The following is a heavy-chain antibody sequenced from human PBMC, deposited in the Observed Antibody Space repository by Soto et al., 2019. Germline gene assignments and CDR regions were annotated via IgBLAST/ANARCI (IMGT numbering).Heavy chain of an antibody. J-gene: IGHJ4*02. CDR3: AREPSIAAAVTQDY. V-gene: IGHV4-34*01. CDR1: GGSFSGYY. D-gene: IGHD6-13*01. Sequence: SETLSLTCAVYGGSFSGYYWSWIRQPPGKGLEWIGEINHSGSTNYNPSLKSRVTISVDTSKNQFSLKLSSVTAADTAVYYCAREPSIAAAVTQDYWGQGTLVTVSS. CDR2: INHSGST.